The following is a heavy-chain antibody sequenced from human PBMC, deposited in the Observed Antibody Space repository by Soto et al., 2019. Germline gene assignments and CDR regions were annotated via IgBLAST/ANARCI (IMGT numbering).Heavy chain of an antibody. CDR2: IYYSGST. D-gene: IGHD7-27*01. J-gene: IGHJ4*02. CDR1: GGSISSGGYY. V-gene: IGHV4-31*03. CDR3: ARVTPPRGSGDVDY. Sequence: TLSLTCTVSGGSISSGGYYWSWIRQHPGKGLEWIGYIYYSGSTYYNPSLKSRVTISVDTSKNQFSLKLSSVTAADTAVYYCARVTPPRGSGDVDYWGRGTLVTVSS.